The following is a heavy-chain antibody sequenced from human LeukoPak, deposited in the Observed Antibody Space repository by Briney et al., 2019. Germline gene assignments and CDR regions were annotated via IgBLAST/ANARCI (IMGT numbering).Heavy chain of an antibody. CDR1: GFTFSDYI. J-gene: IGHJ3*02. D-gene: IGHD3-10*01. CDR2: IRKKEKSYNT. Sequence: PGGSLRLSCVASGFTFSDYILDWVRQAPGKGLEWVGRIRKKEKSYNTEYVASGKGRFTISRDDLKKTLYLHMNSLQTEDTAAYYCSRDGSGSDDSAFDIWGPGTTVTVSS. CDR3: SRDGSGSDDSAFDI. V-gene: IGHV3-72*01.